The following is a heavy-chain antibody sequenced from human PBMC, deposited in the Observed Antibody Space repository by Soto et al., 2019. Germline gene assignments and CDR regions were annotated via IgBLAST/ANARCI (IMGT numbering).Heavy chain of an antibody. CDR3: AREGYYYDSSGYYYAY. CDR1: GGTFSSYA. J-gene: IGHJ4*02. V-gene: IGHV1-69*13. D-gene: IGHD3-22*01. Sequence: SVKVSCKASGGTFSSYAISWVRQAPGQGLEWMGGIIPIFGTANYAQKFQGRVTITADESTSTAYMELSSLRSEDTAVYYCAREGYYYDSSGYYYAYWGQGTLVTVSS. CDR2: IIPIFGTA.